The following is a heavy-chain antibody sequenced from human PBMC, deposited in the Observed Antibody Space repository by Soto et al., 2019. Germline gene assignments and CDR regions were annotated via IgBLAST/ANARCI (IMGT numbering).Heavy chain of an antibody. J-gene: IGHJ6*02. D-gene: IGHD2-15*01. V-gene: IGHV1-69*13. CDR1: GGTFSSYA. Sequence: ASVKVSCKASGGTFSSYAISWVRQAPGQGLEWMGGIIPIFGTANYAQKFQGRVTITADESTSTAYMELSSLRSEDTAVYYCARGYCSGGSCHPLYYYYGMDVWGQGTTVTVSS. CDR3: ARGYCSGGSCHPLYYYYGMDV. CDR2: IIPIFGTA.